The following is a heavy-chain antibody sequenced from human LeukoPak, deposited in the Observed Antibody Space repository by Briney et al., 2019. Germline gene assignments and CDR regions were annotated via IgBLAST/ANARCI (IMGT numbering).Heavy chain of an antibody. D-gene: IGHD2-8*01. V-gene: IGHV4-59*08. Sequence: SETLSLTCTVSGGSISSYYWSWIRQPPGKGLEWIGYIYYSGSTNYNPSLRSRLTISVDTSKNQFSLKLSSVTAADTAVYYCARHYVFVYGGPSFDYWGQGTLVTVSS. J-gene: IGHJ4*02. CDR3: ARHYVFVYGGPSFDY. CDR1: GGSISSYY. CDR2: IYYSGST.